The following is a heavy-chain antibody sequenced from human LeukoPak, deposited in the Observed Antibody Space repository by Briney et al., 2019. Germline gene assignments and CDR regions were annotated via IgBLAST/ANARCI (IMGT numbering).Heavy chain of an antibody. CDR1: GFTVSSNY. CDR3: ASSIVGALSRDY. J-gene: IGHJ4*02. Sequence: PGGSLRLSCAASGFTVSSNYMSWVRQAPGKGLEWVSVIYSGGSTYYADSVKGRFTISRDNSKNTLYLQMNSLRAEDTAVYYCASSIVGALSRDYWGQGTLVTVSS. D-gene: IGHD1-26*01. V-gene: IGHV3-53*01. CDR2: IYSGGST.